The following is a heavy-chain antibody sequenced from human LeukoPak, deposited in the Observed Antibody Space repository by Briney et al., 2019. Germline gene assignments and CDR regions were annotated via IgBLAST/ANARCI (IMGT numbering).Heavy chain of an antibody. Sequence: SETLSLTCTVSGASIRSFYWSWIRQPPGKGLEWIGYIYYSGSISYNPSLKSRVTISIDTSNNQFSLKLRSVTAADAAVYYCARGRYFDWLLTHDAFDIWGQGTMVTVSS. CDR3: ARGRYFDWLLTHDAFDI. CDR2: IYYSGSI. V-gene: IGHV4-59*01. D-gene: IGHD3-9*01. J-gene: IGHJ3*02. CDR1: GASIRSFY.